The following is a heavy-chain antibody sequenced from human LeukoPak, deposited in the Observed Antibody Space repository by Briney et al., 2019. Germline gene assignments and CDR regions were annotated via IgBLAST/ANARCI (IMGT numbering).Heavy chain of an antibody. CDR1: KFTFTNYW. Sequence: GGSPRLSCAASKFTFTNYWMSWVRQAPGKGLEWVANIKEDGSEKRYVGSVKGRFTISRDNAKNSLYLQMNSLRADDTAVYYCAREFNIAVAGIYTGFDIWGQGTMVTVSS. CDR3: AREFNIAVAGIYTGFDI. J-gene: IGHJ3*02. CDR2: IKEDGSEK. D-gene: IGHD6-19*01. V-gene: IGHV3-7*03.